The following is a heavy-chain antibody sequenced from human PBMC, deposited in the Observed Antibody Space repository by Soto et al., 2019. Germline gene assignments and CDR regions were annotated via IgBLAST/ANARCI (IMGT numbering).Heavy chain of an antibody. CDR3: AKAEYDYVWGSYRYAPYYFDY. V-gene: IGHV3-23*01. Sequence: VQLLESGGGLVQPGGSLRLSCAASGFTCSSYAMSWVRQAPGKGLELVSAISGSGGSTYYADSVKGRFTISRDNSKNTMYLQMNSLRAEDTAVYYCAKAEYDYVWGSYRYAPYYFDYGGQGTLVTVSA. D-gene: IGHD3-16*02. CDR2: ISGSGGST. CDR1: GFTCSSYA. J-gene: IGHJ4*02.